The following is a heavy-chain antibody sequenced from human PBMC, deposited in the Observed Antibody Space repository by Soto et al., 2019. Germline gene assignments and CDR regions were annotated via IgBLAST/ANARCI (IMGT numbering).Heavy chain of an antibody. CDR1: GGSISSGGYY. D-gene: IGHD3-3*01. J-gene: IGHJ6*02. CDR2: IYYSGST. V-gene: IGHV4-31*03. CDR3: ARESSRFLEWLPGYYYYGMDV. Sequence: TLSLTCTVSGGSISSGGYYWSWIRQHPGKGLEWIGYIYYSGSTYYNPSLKSRVTISVDTSKNRFSLKLSSVTAADTAVYYCARESSRFLEWLPGYYYYGMDVWGQGTKVTVSS.